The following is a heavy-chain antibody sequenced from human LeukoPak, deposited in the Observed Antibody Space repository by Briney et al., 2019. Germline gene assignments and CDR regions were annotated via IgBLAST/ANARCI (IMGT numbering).Heavy chain of an antibody. D-gene: IGHD2-2*01. CDR3: ARDHVGYCSSTSCQGIGYYYMDV. CDR2: ISSSSSYI. Sequence: PGGSLRLSCAASGFTFSSYSMNWVRQAPGKGLEWVSSISSSSSYIYYADSVKGRFTISRDNAKNSLYLQMNSLRAEDTAVYYCARDHVGYCSSTSCQGIGYYYMDVWGKGTTVTVSS. J-gene: IGHJ6*03. CDR1: GFTFSSYS. V-gene: IGHV3-21*01.